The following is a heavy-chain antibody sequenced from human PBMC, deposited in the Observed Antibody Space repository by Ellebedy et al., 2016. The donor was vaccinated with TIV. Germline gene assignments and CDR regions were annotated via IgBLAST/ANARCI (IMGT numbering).Heavy chain of an antibody. D-gene: IGHD3-10*01. CDR2: IIPIFRTP. J-gene: IGHJ4*02. CDR3: GRDTYGLGSHAS. V-gene: IGHV1-69*13. CDR1: GGTFTSYA. Sequence: AASVKVSCKASGGTFTSYAINWVRQVPGQGLKWLGGIIPIFRTPNYAQKFQGRVTITADDSTSTVYMELSSLRFEDTAVYYCGRDTYGLGSHASWGQGTLVTVSS.